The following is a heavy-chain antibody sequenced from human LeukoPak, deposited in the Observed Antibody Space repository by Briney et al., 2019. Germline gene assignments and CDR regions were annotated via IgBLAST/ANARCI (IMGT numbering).Heavy chain of an antibody. CDR3: ARELVVPAVPTRYYYYGMDV. V-gene: IGHV4-31*03. CDR1: DVSISSGGYY. J-gene: IGHJ6*02. D-gene: IGHD2-2*01. CDR2: IYYSGST. Sequence: SETLSLTCSVSDVSISSGGYYWSWIRQHPGKGLEWIGYIYYSGSTCYNPSLKSRVTISVDTSKNQFSLKLSSVTAADTAVYYCARELVVPAVPTRYYYYGMDVWGQGTTVTVSS.